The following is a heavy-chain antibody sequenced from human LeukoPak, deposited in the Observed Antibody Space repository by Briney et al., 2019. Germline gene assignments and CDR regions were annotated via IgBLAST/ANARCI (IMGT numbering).Heavy chain of an antibody. V-gene: IGHV4-4*09. Sequence: SETLSLTCTVSGGSISSYYWSWIRQPPGKGLEWIGYIYTSGSTNYNPSLKSRVTISVDTSKNQFSLKLSSVTATDTAVYYCARQSGIAAAGDAFDIWGQGTMVTVSS. D-gene: IGHD6-13*01. CDR2: IYTSGST. J-gene: IGHJ3*02. CDR3: ARQSGIAAAGDAFDI. CDR1: GGSISSYY.